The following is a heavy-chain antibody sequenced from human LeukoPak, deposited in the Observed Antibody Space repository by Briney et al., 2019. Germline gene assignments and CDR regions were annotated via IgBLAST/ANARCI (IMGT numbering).Heavy chain of an antibody. CDR2: VNPNSGDT. Sequence: GASVKVSCKASGYTFTGYYLHWVRQAPGQGLEWMGCVNPNSGDTNYAQKFQGSVTMTRDTSISTVYMELSRLRSDDTAVYYCARVPAGVIGMKDAFDIWGQGTMVTVSS. D-gene: IGHD3-16*02. CDR1: GYTFTGYY. CDR3: ARVPAGVIGMKDAFDI. J-gene: IGHJ3*02. V-gene: IGHV1-2*02.